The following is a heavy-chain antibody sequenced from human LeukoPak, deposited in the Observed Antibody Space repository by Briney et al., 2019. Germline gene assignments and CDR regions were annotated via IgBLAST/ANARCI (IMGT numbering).Heavy chain of an antibody. Sequence: GASVKLSYKASGYTVTRYYMQSVRQAPGQGLEWMGIINPSGGSTRYAKKCQGRVTMTRDTSTSTVSMELAVYCSEDTAVYNRARVSYWGQGTLVTVSS. J-gene: IGHJ4*02. CDR3: ARVSY. V-gene: IGHV1-46*01. CDR2: INPSGGST. CDR1: GYTVTRYY.